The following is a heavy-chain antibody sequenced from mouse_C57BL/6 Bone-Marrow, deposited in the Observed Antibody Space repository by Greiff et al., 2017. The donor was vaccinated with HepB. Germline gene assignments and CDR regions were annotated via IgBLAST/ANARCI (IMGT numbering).Heavy chain of an antibody. CDR2: IRNKANGYTT. CDR3: ARSIRDGRSAWFAY. V-gene: IGHV7-3*01. D-gene: IGHD1-1*01. CDR1: GFTFTDYY. J-gene: IGHJ3*01. Sequence: EVMLVESGGGLVQPGGSLSLSCAASGFTFTDYYMSWVRQPPGKALEWLGFIRNKANGYTTEYSASGKGRFTISRDNSLSILYLQMNALRAEDCATDYCARSIRDGRSAWFAYWGQGTLVTVSA.